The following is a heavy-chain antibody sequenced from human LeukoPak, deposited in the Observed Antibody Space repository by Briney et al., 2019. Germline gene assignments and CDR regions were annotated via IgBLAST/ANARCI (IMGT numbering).Heavy chain of an antibody. CDR2: ISAYNGNT. D-gene: IGHD3-22*01. J-gene: IGHJ6*03. CDR3: ARDRAYYDSSGYYYYYYMDV. Sequence: ASVKVSCKASGYTFTSYGISWVRQAPGQGLEWMGWISAYNGNTNYAQKLQGRVTMTTDTSTSTAYMELRSLRSEDTAVYYCARDRAYYDSSGYYYYYYMDVWGKGTTVTVSS. CDR1: GYTFTSYG. V-gene: IGHV1-18*01.